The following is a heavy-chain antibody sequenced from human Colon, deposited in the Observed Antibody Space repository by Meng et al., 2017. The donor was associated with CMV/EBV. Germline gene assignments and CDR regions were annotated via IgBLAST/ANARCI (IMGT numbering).Heavy chain of an antibody. V-gene: IGHV3-48*04. Sequence: GESLKISCAASGFTFSSYSMTWVRRAPGKGLEWVSFIGSNSSAIYYADSLKGRFTVSRDNANNSLFLQMDSLRAEDTAVYYCARLSGNSRMDVWGQGTTVTVSS. D-gene: IGHD1-26*01. CDR2: IGSNSSAI. J-gene: IGHJ6*02. CDR3: ARLSGNSRMDV. CDR1: GFTFSSYS.